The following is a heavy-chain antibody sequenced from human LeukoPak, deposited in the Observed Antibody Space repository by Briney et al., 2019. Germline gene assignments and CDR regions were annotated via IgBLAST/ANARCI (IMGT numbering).Heavy chain of an antibody. J-gene: IGHJ4*02. CDR3: AKVRGDHAHLQDDFDY. CDR1: GFTVFSNY. CDR2: ITGSGSGA. Sequence: PGGSLSLSFAASGFTVFSNYMSWVRPAPGKGLQWVSSITGSGSGAYYADSVKGRVTISRDNSKNTLFLQMDSLRAEDTAMYYCAKVRGDHAHLQDDFDYWGQGTLVTVSS. D-gene: IGHD2-21*02. V-gene: IGHV3-23*01.